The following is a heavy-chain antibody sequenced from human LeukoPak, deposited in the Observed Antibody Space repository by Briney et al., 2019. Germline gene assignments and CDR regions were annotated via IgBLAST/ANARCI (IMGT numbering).Heavy chain of an antibody. J-gene: IGHJ4*02. CDR3: ARDRGSGSYFDY. Sequence: GGSLRLSCAASGFTVSSNYMSWVRQAPGKGLEWVSVIYSGGSTYYSDSVKGRFTISRDNSKNTLYLQMNSLRAEDTAVYYCARDRGSGSYFDYWGQGTLVTVSS. D-gene: IGHD3-10*01. CDR1: GFTVSSNY. CDR2: IYSGGST. V-gene: IGHV3-53*01.